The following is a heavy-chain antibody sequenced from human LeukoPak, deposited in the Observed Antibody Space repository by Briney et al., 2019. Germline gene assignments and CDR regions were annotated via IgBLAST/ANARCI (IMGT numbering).Heavy chain of an antibody. CDR2: IYYSGST. D-gene: IGHD2-2*02. Sequence: SETLSLTCTVSGGSISSYYWSWIRQPPGKGLVWIGYIYYSGSTNYNPSLKSRVTISVDTSKNQFSLKLSSVTAADTAVYYCARTGYCSSTSCYTASRPYYYYMDVWGKGTTVTVSS. J-gene: IGHJ6*03. CDR3: ARTGYCSSTSCYTASRPYYYYMDV. CDR1: GGSISSYY. V-gene: IGHV4-59*01.